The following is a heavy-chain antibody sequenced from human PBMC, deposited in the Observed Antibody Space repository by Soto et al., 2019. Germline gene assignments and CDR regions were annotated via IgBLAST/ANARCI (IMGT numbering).Heavy chain of an antibody. V-gene: IGHV3-49*04. CDR3: TKNLLSDYYDSSGYYLHAWFDP. Sequence: GGSLRLSCTASGFTFGDYAMSWVRQAPGKGLEWVGFIRSKAYGGTTEYAASVKGRFTISRDDSKSIAYLQMNSLKTEDTAVYYCTKNLLSDYYDSSGYYLHAWFDPWGQGTLVTVSS. CDR2: IRSKAYGGTT. D-gene: IGHD3-22*01. CDR1: GFTFGDYA. J-gene: IGHJ5*02.